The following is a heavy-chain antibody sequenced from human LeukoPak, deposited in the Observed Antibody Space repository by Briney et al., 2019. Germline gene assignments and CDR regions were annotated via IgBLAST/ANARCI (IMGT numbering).Heavy chain of an antibody. J-gene: IGHJ5*02. D-gene: IGHD6-13*01. CDR1: GYTFTNYA. Sequence: PGASVKVSCKASGYTFTNYAISWVRQAPGQGLEWMGWISGYNGNTNYAQKLQGRVTMTTDTSTRTAYMELRSLRSDDTAVYYCAREWTSRSGAAAGFPWGQGTLVTVSS. CDR3: AREWTSRSGAAAGFP. CDR2: ISGYNGNT. V-gene: IGHV1-18*01.